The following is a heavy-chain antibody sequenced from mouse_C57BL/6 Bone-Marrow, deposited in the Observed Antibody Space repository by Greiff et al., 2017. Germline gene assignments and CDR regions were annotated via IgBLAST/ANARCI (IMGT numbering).Heavy chain of an antibody. D-gene: IGHD1-1*01. J-gene: IGHJ1*03. CDR1: FFNIKDDY. CDR3: TTSGSSYWYFDV. CDR2: IDPENGDT. V-gene: IGHV14-4*01. Sequence: LQQSLSALFLPLPSFPFSFTSSFFNIKDDYMHWVKQRPEQGLEWIGWIDPENGDTEYASKFQGKATITADTSSNTAYLQLSSLTSEDTAVYYCTTSGSSYWYFDVWGTGTTVTVSS.